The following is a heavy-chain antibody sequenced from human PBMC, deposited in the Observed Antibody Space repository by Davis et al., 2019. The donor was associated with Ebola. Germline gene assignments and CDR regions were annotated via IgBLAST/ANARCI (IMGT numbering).Heavy chain of an antibody. Sequence: PGGSLRLSCAASGFTFSSYGMHWVRQAPGKGLEWVAVISYDGSNKYYADSVKGRFTISRDNSKNTLYLQMNSLRAEDTAVYYCAKEANDIVAKESYYYYGMDVWGQGTTVTVSS. CDR3: AKEANDIVAKESYYYYGMDV. J-gene: IGHJ6*02. D-gene: IGHD2-15*01. CDR1: GFTFSSYG. CDR2: ISYDGSNK. V-gene: IGHV3-30*18.